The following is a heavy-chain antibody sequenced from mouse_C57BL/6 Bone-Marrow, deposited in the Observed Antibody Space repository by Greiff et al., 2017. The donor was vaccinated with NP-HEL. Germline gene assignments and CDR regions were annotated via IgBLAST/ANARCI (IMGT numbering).Heavy chain of an antibody. CDR2: IYPSDSET. J-gene: IGHJ4*01. CDR3: AREGEELRLLAMDY. D-gene: IGHD3-2*02. CDR1: GYTFTSYW. V-gene: IGHV1-61*01. Sequence: QVQLQQPGAELVRPGPSVKLSCKASGYTFTSYWMDWVKQRPGQGLEWIGNIYPSDSETHYNQKFKDKATLTVDKSSSTAYMQLSSLTSEDSAVYYCAREGEELRLLAMDYWGQGTSVTVSS.